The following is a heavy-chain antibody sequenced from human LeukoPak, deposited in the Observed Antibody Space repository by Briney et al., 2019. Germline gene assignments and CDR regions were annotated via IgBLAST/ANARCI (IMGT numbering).Heavy chain of an antibody. CDR3: ARDKIAARPPLAFDI. J-gene: IGHJ3*02. V-gene: IGHV1-69*13. D-gene: IGHD6-13*01. Sequence: ASVKVSCKASGYTFTSYYMHWVRQAPGQGLEWMGGIIPIFGTANYAQKFQGRVMITADESTSTAYMELSSLRSEDTAVYYCARDKIAARPPLAFDIWGQGTMVTVSS. CDR1: GYTFTSYY. CDR2: IIPIFGTA.